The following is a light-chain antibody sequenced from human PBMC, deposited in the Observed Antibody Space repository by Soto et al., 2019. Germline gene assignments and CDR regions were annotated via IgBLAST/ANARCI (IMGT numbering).Light chain of an antibody. CDR2: QAS. CDR1: QSISSW. Sequence: DIQMTQSPSTLSASVGDRVTITCRASQSISSWLAWYQQKPGKAPKLLIYQASSLESGVPSRFSGSGSGTEFTLPISSLQHDDFATYYCQQHNSYSPHTFGQGTKLEVK. CDR3: QQHNSYSPHT. V-gene: IGKV1-5*03. J-gene: IGKJ2*01.